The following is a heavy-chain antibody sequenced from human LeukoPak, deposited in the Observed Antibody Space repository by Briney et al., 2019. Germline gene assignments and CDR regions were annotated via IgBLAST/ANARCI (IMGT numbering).Heavy chain of an antibody. CDR2: ISSSGSTI. V-gene: IGHV3-48*03. J-gene: IGHJ6*02. Sequence: GGSLRLSCAASGFTFSSYEMNWVRQAPGKGLEGVSYISSSGSTIYYADSVKGRFTISRDNAKNSLYLQMNSLRAEDTAVYYCARDREASVFNYYYYGMDVWGQGTTVTVSS. CDR1: GFTFSSYE. CDR3: ARDREASVFNYYYYGMDV. D-gene: IGHD1-26*01.